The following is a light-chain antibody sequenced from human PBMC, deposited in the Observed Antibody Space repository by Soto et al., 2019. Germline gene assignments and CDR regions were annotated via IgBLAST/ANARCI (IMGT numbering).Light chain of an antibody. V-gene: IGKV3-15*01. Sequence: VMTQSPTTLSVSPGERATLSCRSSHSVSNNLALYQQKPGQAPRLLIYGASTRATGVPARFSGSGSATQFILPTSSMQSPEFGLYYCQQYKQWHVGFGGGTKVDI. J-gene: IGKJ4*01. CDR1: HSVSNN. CDR3: QQYKQWHVG. CDR2: GAS.